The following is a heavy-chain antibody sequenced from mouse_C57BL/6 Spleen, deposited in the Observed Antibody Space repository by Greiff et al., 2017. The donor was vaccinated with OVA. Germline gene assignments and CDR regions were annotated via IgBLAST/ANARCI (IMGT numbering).Heavy chain of an antibody. J-gene: IGHJ3*01. CDR3: TGVGFAY. CDR2: IDPENGGT. V-gene: IGHV1-15*01. Sequence: QVQLQQSGAELVRPGASVTLSCKASGYTFTDYEMHWVKQTPVHGLEWIGAIDPENGGTAYKQKFKGKAILTADKSSSTAYMELRSLTSEDSAVYYCTGVGFAYWGQGTLVTVSA. CDR1: GYTFTDYE.